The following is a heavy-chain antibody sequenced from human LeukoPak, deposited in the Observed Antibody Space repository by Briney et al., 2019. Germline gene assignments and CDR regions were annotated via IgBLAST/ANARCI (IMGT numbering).Heavy chain of an antibody. D-gene: IGHD1-26*01. CDR3: ARDRPVGAFDY. V-gene: IGHV3-23*01. CDR2: ISGSGGST. CDR1: GFTFSSYA. J-gene: IGHJ4*02. Sequence: GVLRLSCAASGFTFSSYAMSWVRQAPGKGLEWVSAISGSGGSTYYADSVKGRFTISRDNAKNSLYLQMNSLRAEDTAVYYCARDRPVGAFDYWGQGTLVTVSS.